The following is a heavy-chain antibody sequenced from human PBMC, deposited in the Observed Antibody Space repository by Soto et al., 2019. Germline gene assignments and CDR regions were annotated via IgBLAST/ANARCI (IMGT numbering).Heavy chain of an antibody. CDR2: IYYSGST. V-gene: IGHV4-39*01. Sequence: SETLSLTCTVSGGSISSSSYYWGWIRQPPGKGLEWIGSIYYSGSTYYNPSLKSRVTISVDTSKNQFSLKLSSVTAADTAVYYCARHGVVVPSAIFFYYLFDPWGQGTLVTVSS. D-gene: IGHD2-2*01. J-gene: IGHJ5*02. CDR3: ARHGVVVPSAIFFYYLFDP. CDR1: GGSISSSSYY.